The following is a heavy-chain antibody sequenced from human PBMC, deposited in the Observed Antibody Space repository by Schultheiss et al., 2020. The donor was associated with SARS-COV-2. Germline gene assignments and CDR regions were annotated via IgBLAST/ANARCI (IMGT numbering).Heavy chain of an antibody. J-gene: IGHJ4*02. V-gene: IGHV4-61*05. CDR2: IYYSGST. D-gene: IGHD6-6*01. CDR3: ARKVRTIAARPRPFDY. CDR1: GYSISSGYY. Sequence: SETLSLTCAVSGYSISSGYYWGWIRQPPGKGLEWIGYIYYSGSTNYNPSLKSRVTISVDMSKNQFSLKLSSVTAADTAVYYCARKVRTIAARPRPFDYWGQGTLVTVSS.